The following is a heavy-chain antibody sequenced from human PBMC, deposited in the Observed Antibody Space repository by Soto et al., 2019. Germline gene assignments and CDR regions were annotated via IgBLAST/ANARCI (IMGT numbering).Heavy chain of an antibody. CDR2: ISAYNGNT. CDR3: ERDGGWHPAY. D-gene: IGHD3-16*01. V-gene: IGHV1-18*01. J-gene: IGHJ4*02. Sequence: QVQLVQSGAEVKKPGASVKVSCKASGYTFTSYGISWVRQAPGQGLEWMGWISAYNGNTNYAQKLQGRVTMTTDTSRRTPYRGWGTVRSDDTAVYYCERDGGWHPAYGGQGTRATVSS. CDR1: GYTFTSYG.